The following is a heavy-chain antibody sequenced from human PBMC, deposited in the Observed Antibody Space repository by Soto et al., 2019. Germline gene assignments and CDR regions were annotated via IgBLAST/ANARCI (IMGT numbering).Heavy chain of an antibody. CDR1: GYTFSGYY. D-gene: IGHD3-10*01. CDR3: ASDYGSGVEMDV. CDR2: FKPTGGGST. J-gene: IGHJ6*02. V-gene: IGHV1-46*01. Sequence: ASVKVSCKPSGYTFSGYYVHWVRQAPGQGLEWTGVFKPTGGGSTSYAQRFQGRVTVTRDTSTSTVYMELGSLRFDDTAVYFCASDYGSGVEMDVWGQGTRVTVSS.